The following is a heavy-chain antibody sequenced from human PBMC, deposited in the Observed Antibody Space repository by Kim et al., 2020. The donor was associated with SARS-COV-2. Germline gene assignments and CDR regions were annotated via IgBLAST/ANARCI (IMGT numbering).Heavy chain of an antibody. V-gene: IGHV4-4*09. D-gene: IGHD2-15*01. CDR3: ARARGSDFDY. Sequence: STNYNPSLKSRVTISVDTSKNQFSLKLSSVTAADTAVYYCARARGSDFDYWGQGTLVTVSS. CDR2: ST. J-gene: IGHJ4*02.